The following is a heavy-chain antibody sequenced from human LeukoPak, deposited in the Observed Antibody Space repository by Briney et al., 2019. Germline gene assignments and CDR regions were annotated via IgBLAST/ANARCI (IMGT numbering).Heavy chain of an antibody. J-gene: IGHJ4*02. CDR2: IYYTGST. V-gene: IGHV4-39*01. CDR1: GGSISTNTFY. CDR3: ATTIAVAGRALDY. D-gene: IGHD6-19*01. Sequence: SETLSLTRTVSGGSISTNTFYWGWIRQPPGKGLEWIGSIYYTGSTYFNPSLKSRVTISVDTSKNHFSLKLSSVTAADTAVYYCATTIAVAGRALDYWGQGTLVTVSS.